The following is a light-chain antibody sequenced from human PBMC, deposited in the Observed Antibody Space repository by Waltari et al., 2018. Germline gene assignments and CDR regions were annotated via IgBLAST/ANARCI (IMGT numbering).Light chain of an antibody. CDR1: NIGYYS. CDR3: QVWDSRSDHVG. V-gene: IGLV3-21*01. Sequence: SYVLTQPPSVSVAPGKTATITCGGTNIGYYSVHWYQQRPGQAPVLVVHDDRDRPSGIPGRFSGSTSGKSATLTITRVEAGDEADYYCQVWDSRSDHVGFGGGTKLTVL. CDR2: DDR. J-gene: IGLJ2*01.